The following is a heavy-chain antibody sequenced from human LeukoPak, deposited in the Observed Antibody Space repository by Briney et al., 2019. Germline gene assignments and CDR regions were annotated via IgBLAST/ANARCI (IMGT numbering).Heavy chain of an antibody. CDR1: GFTFTTYW. D-gene: IGHD2-8*01. CDR2: INSDGSDT. V-gene: IGHV3-74*01. Sequence: PGGSLRLSCAASGFTFTTYWMHWVRQAPGKGLVWVSRINSDGSDTTYAGSVKGRFTISRDNAKNTLYLQMNSLRAEDTAVYYCARGTNGIWSFDYWGQGTLVTVSS. J-gene: IGHJ4*02. CDR3: ARGTNGIWSFDY.